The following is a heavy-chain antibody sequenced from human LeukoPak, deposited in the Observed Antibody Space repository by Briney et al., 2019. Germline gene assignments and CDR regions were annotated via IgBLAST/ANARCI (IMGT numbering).Heavy chain of an antibody. CDR2: IYHSGST. J-gene: IGHJ4*02. CDR1: GGSISSYY. CDR3: ARGYDYVWGSYRYYFDY. Sequence: SETLSLTCTVSGGSISSYYWSWIRQPPGKGLEWIGYIYHSGSTYYNPSLKSRVTISVDTSKNQFPLKLSSVTAADTAVYYCARGYDYVWGSYRYYFDYWGQGTLVTVSS. V-gene: IGHV4-59*04. D-gene: IGHD3-16*02.